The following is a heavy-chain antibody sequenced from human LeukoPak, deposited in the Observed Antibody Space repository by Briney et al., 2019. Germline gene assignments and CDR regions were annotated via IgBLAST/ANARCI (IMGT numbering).Heavy chain of an antibody. J-gene: IGHJ4*02. CDR3: AKDSGGYYDSSGIADY. V-gene: IGHV3-30*18. CDR2: TSYDGSNK. CDR1: GFTFSSYG. Sequence: GGSLRLSCAASGFTFSSYGMHWVRQAPGKGLEWVALTSYDGSNKYYADSVKGRFTISRDNSKNTLYLQMNSLRAEDTAVYYCAKDSGGYYDSSGIADYWGQGTLVTVSS. D-gene: IGHD3-22*01.